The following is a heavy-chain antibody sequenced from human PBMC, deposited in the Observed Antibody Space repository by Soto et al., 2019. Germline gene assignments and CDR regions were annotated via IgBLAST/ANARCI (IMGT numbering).Heavy chain of an antibody. J-gene: IGHJ4*02. D-gene: IGHD6-13*01. Sequence: PSETLSLSCPVSGCSISSYYWSWIRQPPGKGLEWIGYIYYSGSTNYNPSLKSRVTISVDTSKNQFSLKLSSVTAADTAVYYCARVALDRGSWYLAGPGYFDYWGQGTLVTVSS. CDR2: IYYSGST. V-gene: IGHV4-59*01. CDR1: GCSISSYY. CDR3: ARVALDRGSWYLAGPGYFDY.